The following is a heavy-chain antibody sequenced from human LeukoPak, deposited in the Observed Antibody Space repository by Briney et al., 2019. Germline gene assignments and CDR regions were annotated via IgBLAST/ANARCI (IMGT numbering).Heavy chain of an antibody. Sequence: PGGSLRLSCAASGFTFSSYSMNWVRQAPGKGLEWVSAISGSGGSTYYADSVKGRFTISRDNSKNTLYLQMNSLRAEDTAVYYCAKVAVRVAWNWGNLFDYWGQGTLVTVSS. CDR2: ISGSGGST. CDR3: AKVAVRVAWNWGNLFDY. V-gene: IGHV3-23*01. D-gene: IGHD7-27*01. J-gene: IGHJ4*02. CDR1: GFTFSSYS.